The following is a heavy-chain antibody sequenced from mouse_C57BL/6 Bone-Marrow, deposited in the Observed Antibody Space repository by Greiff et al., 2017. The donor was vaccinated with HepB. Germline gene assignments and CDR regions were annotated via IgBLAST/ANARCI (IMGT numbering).Heavy chain of an antibody. D-gene: IGHD1-1*01. Sequence: QVQLKQPGPELVKPGASVKLSCKASGYTFTSYWMHWVKQRPGQGLEWIGNINPSNGDTNYNEKFKSKATLTVDKSSSTAYMQLSSLTSEDSAVYYCARGSSCSYLYFDVWGRGTAVTVSS. V-gene: IGHV1-53*01. CDR3: ARGSSCSYLYFDV. CDR2: INPSNGDT. J-gene: IGHJ1*03. CDR1: GYTFTSYW.